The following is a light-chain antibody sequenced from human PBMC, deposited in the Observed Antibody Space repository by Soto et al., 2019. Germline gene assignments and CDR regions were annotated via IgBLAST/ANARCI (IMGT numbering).Light chain of an antibody. V-gene: IGKV1D-13*01. Sequence: AIQLTQSPSSLSASVGDRVTITCRASQGISGALAWYQQKPGKAPKVLIYDASTLESGVPSRFSGSGFGTEFTLIISSLQPEDFAPYYCQHFYNSPLTFGGGTKVEIK. J-gene: IGKJ4*01. CDR2: DAS. CDR1: QGISGA. CDR3: QHFYNSPLT.